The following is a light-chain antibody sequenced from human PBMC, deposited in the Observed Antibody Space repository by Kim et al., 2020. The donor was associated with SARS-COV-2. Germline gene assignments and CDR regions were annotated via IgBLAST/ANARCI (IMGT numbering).Light chain of an antibody. CDR2: DAS. CDR1: QSVSSY. Sequence: EIVLTQSPATLSLSPGERATLSCRASQSVSSYLAWYQQKHGQAARLLIYDASIKATGIPARFSGSGSVTDFTLTISSIEPEDFAVYYYHQRSSLPPVTFGQGTRRGIK. CDR3: HQRSSLPPVT. V-gene: IGKV3-11*01. J-gene: IGKJ5*01.